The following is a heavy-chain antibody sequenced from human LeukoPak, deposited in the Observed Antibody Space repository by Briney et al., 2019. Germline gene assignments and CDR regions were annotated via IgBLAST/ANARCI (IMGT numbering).Heavy chain of an antibody. CDR1: GYNFANYW. V-gene: IGHV5-51*01. J-gene: IGHJ4*02. D-gene: IGHD1-7*01. CDR2: IYPGDSKT. Sequence: GESLKISCKGSGYNFANYWIGWVRQLPGKGLEWMGIIYPGDSKTRYGPSFQGQVSISADKSISSAYLQWSGLEASDSAMYYCARLSPLNYADYWGQGTLVTVSS. CDR3: ARLSPLNYADY.